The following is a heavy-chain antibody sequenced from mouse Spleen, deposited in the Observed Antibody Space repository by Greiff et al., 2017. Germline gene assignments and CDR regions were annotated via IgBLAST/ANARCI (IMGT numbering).Heavy chain of an antibody. J-gene: IGHJ4*01. V-gene: IGHV1S137*01. CDR2: ISTYYGDA. CDR1: GYTFTDYA. Sequence: VQLQESGAELVRPGVSVKISCKGSGYTFTDYAMHWVKQSHAKSLEWIGVISTYYGDASYNQKFKGKATMTVDKSSSTAYMELARLTSEDSAIYYCARSLYYDYDVGYAMDYWGQGTSVTVSS. CDR3: ARSLYYDYDVGYAMDY. D-gene: IGHD2-4*01.